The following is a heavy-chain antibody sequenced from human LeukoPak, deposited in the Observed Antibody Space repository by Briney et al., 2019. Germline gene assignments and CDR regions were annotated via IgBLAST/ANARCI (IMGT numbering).Heavy chain of an antibody. J-gene: IGHJ4*02. CDR1: GGTFSSYA. V-gene: IGHV1-8*02. CDR2: MNPNSGNT. CDR3: ARRYDFWSGYTQKSYFDY. D-gene: IGHD3-3*01. Sequence: ASVKVSCKASGGTFSSYAINWVRQATGQGLEWMGWMNPNSGNTGYAQKFQGRVTMTRNTSISTAYMELSSLRSEDTAVYYCARRYDFWSGYTQKSYFDYWGQGTLVTISS.